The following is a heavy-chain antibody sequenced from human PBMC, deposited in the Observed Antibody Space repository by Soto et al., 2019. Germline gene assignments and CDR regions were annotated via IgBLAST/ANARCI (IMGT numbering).Heavy chain of an antibody. CDR2: IGTAGDT. CDR1: GFTFSSYD. J-gene: IGHJ5*02. V-gene: IGHV3-13*04. Sequence: EVQLVESGGGLVQPGGSLRHSCAASGFTFSSYDMHWVRQATGKCLEWVSAIGTAGDTYYPGSVKGRFTISRENAKNSLDLQMNSLRAGDTAVYYRARGGGRVATPWFDPWGQGTLVTVSS. CDR3: ARGGGRVATPWFDP. D-gene: IGHD5-12*01.